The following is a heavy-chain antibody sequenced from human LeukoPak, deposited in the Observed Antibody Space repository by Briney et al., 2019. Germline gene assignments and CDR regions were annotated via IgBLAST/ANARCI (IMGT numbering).Heavy chain of an antibody. D-gene: IGHD3-22*01. CDR1: GYIFTTYG. Sequence: ASVKVSCKASGYIFTTYGISWVRQAPGQGLEWMGWISPYNGNTKYAQKLQGRVTMTTDTSTSTAYMELRGLRSDDTAVYYCARGDTSGYYPPSDYWGQGTLVTVSS. V-gene: IGHV1-18*01. CDR3: ARGDTSGYYPPSDY. J-gene: IGHJ4*02. CDR2: ISPYNGNT.